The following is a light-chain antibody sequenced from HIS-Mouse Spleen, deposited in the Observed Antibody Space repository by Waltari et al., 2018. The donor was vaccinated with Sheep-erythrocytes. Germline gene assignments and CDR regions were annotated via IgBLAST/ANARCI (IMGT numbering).Light chain of an antibody. V-gene: IGKV1D-13*01. CDR3: QQFNNYPRT. CDR1: QDISNY. CDR2: DAS. J-gene: IGKJ1*01. Sequence: IQMTQSPSSLSASVGDRVTITCQASQDISNYLNWYQQKPGKAPKLLIYDASSLESGVPSRFSGSGSGTDFTLTISSLQPEDFATYYCQQFNNYPRTFGQGTKVEIK.